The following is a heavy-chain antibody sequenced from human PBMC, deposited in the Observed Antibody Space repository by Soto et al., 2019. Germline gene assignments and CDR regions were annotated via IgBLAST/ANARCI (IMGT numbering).Heavy chain of an antibody. Sequence: VGSLRLSCAASGFTFNSHSMHWVRQAPGKGLEWVAVISSDGSNKYYADSAKGRFTISRDNSKKTLYLQMNSLKPEDTAVYFCARDRAGNNWFDPWGQGTLVTVSS. D-gene: IGHD3-10*01. CDR3: ARDRAGNNWFDP. CDR2: ISSDGSNK. J-gene: IGHJ5*02. V-gene: IGHV3-30-3*01. CDR1: GFTFNSHS.